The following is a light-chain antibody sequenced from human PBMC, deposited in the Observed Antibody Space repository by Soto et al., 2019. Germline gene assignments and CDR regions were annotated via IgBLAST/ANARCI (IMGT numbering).Light chain of an antibody. V-gene: IGLV1-44*01. J-gene: IGLJ3*02. CDR2: STN. Sequence: QSVLTQPHSASGTPGQRVTISCSGSSSNIGTNTANWYQQLPGTAPRLLIYSTNQRPSRVPDRFSGSRSGTSASLAISGLQSDDEANYYCAAWDDTLNGSVFGGGTKLTVL. CDR1: SSNIGTNT. CDR3: AAWDDTLNGSV.